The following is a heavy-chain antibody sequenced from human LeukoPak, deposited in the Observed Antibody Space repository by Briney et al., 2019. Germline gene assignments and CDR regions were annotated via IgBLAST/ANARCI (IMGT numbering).Heavy chain of an antibody. CDR2: INNRGTT. CDR1: GGSLSPHY. CDR3: ARVPLWWLTPFDF. Sequence: SETLSLTCAVSGGSLSPHYWSWIRRPLGKGLEWIGEINNRGTTNYSPSLRGRATISVDTSKNQFSLRLTSVTAADTATYYCARVPLWWLTPFDFWGQGTLATVSS. J-gene: IGHJ4*02. V-gene: IGHV4-34*01. D-gene: IGHD5-12*01.